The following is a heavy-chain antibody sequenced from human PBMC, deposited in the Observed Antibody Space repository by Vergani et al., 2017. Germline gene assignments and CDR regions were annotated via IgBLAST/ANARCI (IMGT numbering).Heavy chain of an antibody. CDR1: GYTFTGYY. CDR2: INPNSGGT. Sequence: QVQLVQSGAEVKKPGASVKVSCKASGYTFTGYYMHWVRQAPGQGLEWMGWINPNSGGTNYAQKFQGRVTITADESTSTAYMELSSLRSEDTAVYYCAKNVRWYETPQDNWFDPWGQGTLVTVSS. V-gene: IGHV1-2*02. J-gene: IGHJ5*02. D-gene: IGHD4-23*01. CDR3: AKNVRWYETPQDNWFDP.